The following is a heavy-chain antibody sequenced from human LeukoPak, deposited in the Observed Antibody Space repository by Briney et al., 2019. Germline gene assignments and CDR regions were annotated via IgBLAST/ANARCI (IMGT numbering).Heavy chain of an antibody. CDR1: GYTFTGYY. Sequence: ASVKVSCKASGYTFTGYYMHWVRQAPGQGLEWMGWINPNSGGTNYAQKFQGRVTMTRDTSISTAYMELSRLRSEDTAVYYCARGGDPYYYYYMDVWGKGTTVTVSS. V-gene: IGHV1-2*02. J-gene: IGHJ6*03. CDR3: ARGGDPYYYYYMDV. D-gene: IGHD3-16*01. CDR2: INPNSGGT.